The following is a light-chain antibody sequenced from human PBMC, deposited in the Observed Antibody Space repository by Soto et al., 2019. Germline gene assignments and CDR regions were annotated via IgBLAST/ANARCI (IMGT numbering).Light chain of an antibody. J-gene: IGKJ5*01. CDR2: DVS. Sequence: EIAMTQSPATLSLSPGERATLSCRASQTVSSYLLWYQQKPGQAPRLLIYDVSNRATGIPARFSGSGSGTDFTLTISSLVPEDFAIYYCQQRQYWPPITFGQGTRLE. CDR3: QQRQYWPPIT. CDR1: QTVSSY. V-gene: IGKV3-11*01.